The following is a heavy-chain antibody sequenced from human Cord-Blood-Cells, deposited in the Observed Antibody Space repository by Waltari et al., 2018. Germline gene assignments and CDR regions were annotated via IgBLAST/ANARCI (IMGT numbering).Heavy chain of an antibody. J-gene: IGHJ3*02. D-gene: IGHD2-15*01. CDR3: ASRTIVVVAATLLGAFDI. CDR2: INHSGST. CDR1: GGSFSGYY. Sequence: QVQLQQWGAGLLKPSENLSLTCAVYGGSFSGYYWSWIRQPPWRWLGWIGEINHSGSTNYNPSLKSRVTISVDTSKNQFSLKLSSVTAADTAVYYCASRTIVVVAATLLGAFDIWGQGTMVTVSS. V-gene: IGHV4-34*01.